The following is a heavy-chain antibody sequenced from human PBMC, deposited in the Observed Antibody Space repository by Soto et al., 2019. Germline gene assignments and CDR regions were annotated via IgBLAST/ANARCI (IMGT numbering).Heavy chain of an antibody. J-gene: IGHJ6*02. CDR2: IIPIFGTA. CDR3: ARVRYYGSGSYYYYGMDV. CDR1: GGTFSSYA. V-gene: IGHV1-69*13. Sequence: SVKVSCKASGGTFSSYAISWVRQAPGQGLEWMGGIIPIFGTANYAQKFQGRVTITADESTSTAYMELSSLRSEDTAVYYCARVRYYGSGSYYYYGMDVWGQGTTVTVSS. D-gene: IGHD3-10*01.